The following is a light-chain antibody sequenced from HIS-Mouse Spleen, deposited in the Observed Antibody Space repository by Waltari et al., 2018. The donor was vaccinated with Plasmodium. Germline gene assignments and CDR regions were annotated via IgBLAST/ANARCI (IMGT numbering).Light chain of an antibody. J-gene: IGLJ3*02. Sequence: SYELTQPPSVLVSPGPTARITCPGDALPNKYAYWYQQKSGQAPVLVIYEDSKRPPGIPEGFSGSSSGTMATLTISGAQVEDEADYYCYSTDSSGNHRVFGGGTKLTVL. V-gene: IGLV3-10*01. CDR1: ALPNKY. CDR2: EDS. CDR3: YSTDSSGNHRV.